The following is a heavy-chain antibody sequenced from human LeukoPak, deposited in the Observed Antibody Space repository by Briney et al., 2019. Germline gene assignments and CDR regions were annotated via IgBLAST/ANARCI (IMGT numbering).Heavy chain of an antibody. CDR2: ISSSGSTI. Sequence: GGSLSLSCAASGFTFSSYEMNWVRQAPGKGLEWVSYISSSGSTIYYADSVKGRFTISRDNAKNSLYLQMNSLRAEDTAVYYCARLQWFGGYYFDYWGQGTLVTVSS. J-gene: IGHJ4*02. CDR3: ARLQWFGGYYFDY. D-gene: IGHD3-10*01. CDR1: GFTFSSYE. V-gene: IGHV3-48*03.